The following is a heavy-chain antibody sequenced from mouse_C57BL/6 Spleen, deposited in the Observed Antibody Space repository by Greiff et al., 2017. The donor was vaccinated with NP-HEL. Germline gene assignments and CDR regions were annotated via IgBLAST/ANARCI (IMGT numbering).Heavy chain of an antibody. CDR3: ARSRYYGYAMDY. D-gene: IGHD1-1*01. V-gene: IGHV1-18*01. CDR2: INPNNGGT. J-gene: IGHJ4*01. Sequence: EVQVVESGPALVKPGASVKIPCKASGYTFTDYNMDWVKQSHGKSLEWIGDINPNNGGTIYNQKFKGKATLTVDKSSSTAYMELRSLTSEDTAVYYCARSRYYGYAMDYWGQGTSVTVSS. CDR1: GYTFTDYN.